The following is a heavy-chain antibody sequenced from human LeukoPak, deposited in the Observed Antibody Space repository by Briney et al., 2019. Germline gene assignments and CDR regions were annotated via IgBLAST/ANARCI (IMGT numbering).Heavy chain of an antibody. CDR1: GYTFTSYG. J-gene: IGHJ6*02. Sequence: GASVKVPCKASGYTFTSYGISWVRQAPGQGLEWMGWISAYNGNTNYAQKHQGRVTMTTDTSTSTAYMELRSLRSDDTAVYYCARGVDYDILTGYYVDVWGQGTTVTVSS. D-gene: IGHD3-9*01. CDR2: ISAYNGNT. CDR3: ARGVDYDILTGYYVDV. V-gene: IGHV1-18*01.